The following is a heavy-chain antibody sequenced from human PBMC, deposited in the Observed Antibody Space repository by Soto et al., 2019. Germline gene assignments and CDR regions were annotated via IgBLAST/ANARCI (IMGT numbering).Heavy chain of an antibody. CDR3: ARDRTVAGTYYYYYGMDV. V-gene: IGHV4-34*01. Sequence: SETLSLTCAVYGGSFSGYYWSWIRQPPGKGLEWIGEINHSGSTNYNPSLKSRVTISVDTSKNQFSLKLSSVTAVDTAVYYCARDRTVAGTYYYYYGMDVWGQGTTVTVSS. J-gene: IGHJ6*02. D-gene: IGHD6-19*01. CDR2: INHSGST. CDR1: GGSFSGYY.